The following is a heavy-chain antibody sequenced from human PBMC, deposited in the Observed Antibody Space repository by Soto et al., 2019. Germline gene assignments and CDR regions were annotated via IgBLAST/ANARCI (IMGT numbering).Heavy chain of an antibody. Sequence: SETLSLTCAVSGGSISSSNWWSWVRQPPGKGLEWIGEIYHSGSTNYNPSLKSRVTISVDKSKNQFSLKLSSVTAADTAVYYCARSRSPYYYYGMDVWGQGTTVTVSS. CDR3: ARSRSPYYYYGMDV. J-gene: IGHJ6*02. V-gene: IGHV4-4*02. CDR2: IYHSGST. D-gene: IGHD1-26*01. CDR1: GGSISSSNW.